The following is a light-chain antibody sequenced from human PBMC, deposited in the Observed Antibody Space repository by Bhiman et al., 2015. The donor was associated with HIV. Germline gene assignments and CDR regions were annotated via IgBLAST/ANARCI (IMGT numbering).Light chain of an antibody. Sequence: QSALTQPASVSGSPGQSITISCTGTSSAVGNYNLVSWYQRHPGKAPKLMIYEVTKRPSGVSNRFSGSKSANTASLTISGLQAEDEADYYCSSYTSSTTPYVFGTGTKVTVL. CDR3: SSYTSSTTPYV. CDR2: EVT. J-gene: IGLJ1*01. CDR1: SSAVGNYNL. V-gene: IGLV2-14*02.